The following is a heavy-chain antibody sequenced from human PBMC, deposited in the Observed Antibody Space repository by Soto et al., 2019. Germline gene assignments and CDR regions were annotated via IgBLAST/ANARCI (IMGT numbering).Heavy chain of an antibody. V-gene: IGHV3-9*01. J-gene: IGHJ4*02. CDR2: ISWNSNII. CDR1: GFTFDDYA. CDR3: AKGGPDGFCSGGRCYFDY. D-gene: IGHD2-15*01. Sequence: EVQLVESGGGLVQPGRSLRLSCAASGFTFDDYAMHWVRRVPGKGLEWVSSISWNSNIIGYADSVKGRFTNSRDNAKNSLYLQMNSLRPEDTALYYCAKGGPDGFCSGGRCYFDYWGQGTLVTVSS.